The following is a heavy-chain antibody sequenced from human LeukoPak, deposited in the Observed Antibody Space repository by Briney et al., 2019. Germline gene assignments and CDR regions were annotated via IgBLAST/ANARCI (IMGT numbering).Heavy chain of an antibody. Sequence: GGSLRLSCAASGFTFSSSWMHWVRQAPGKGLVWVSRINSDGSSTTYADSVKGRLTISRDNAKNTLYLQMNSLRAEDTAVYYCARAAVIAGGSAYWGQGTLVTVSS. CDR1: GFTFSSSW. CDR2: INSDGSST. J-gene: IGHJ4*02. CDR3: ARAAVIAGGSAY. V-gene: IGHV3-74*01. D-gene: IGHD6-13*01.